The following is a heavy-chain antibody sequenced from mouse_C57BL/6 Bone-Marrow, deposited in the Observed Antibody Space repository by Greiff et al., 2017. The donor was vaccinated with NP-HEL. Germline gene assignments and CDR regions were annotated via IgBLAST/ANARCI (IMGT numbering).Heavy chain of an antibody. CDR3: AGGSSHYYAMDY. Sequence: DVMLVESGGGLVQPGGSLSLSCAASGFTFTDYYMSWVRQPPGKALEWLGFIRNKANGYTTEYSASVKGRFTISRDNSQSILYLQMNALRAEDSATYYCAGGSSHYYAMDYWGQGTSVTVSS. CDR1: GFTFTDYY. J-gene: IGHJ4*01. D-gene: IGHD1-1*01. V-gene: IGHV7-3*01. CDR2: IRNKANGYTT.